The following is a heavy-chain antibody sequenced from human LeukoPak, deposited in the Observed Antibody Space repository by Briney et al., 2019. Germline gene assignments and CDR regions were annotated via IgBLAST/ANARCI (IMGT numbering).Heavy chain of an antibody. J-gene: IGHJ4*02. D-gene: IGHD4-23*01. Sequence: ASVKVSCKASGGTFSSYAISWVRQAPGQGLEWMGGIIPIFGTANYAQKFQGRVTITTDESTSTAYMELSSLRSEDTAVYCCAAGGNSPLDYWGQGTLVTVSS. V-gene: IGHV1-69*05. CDR3: AAGGNSPLDY. CDR1: GGTFSSYA. CDR2: IIPIFGTA.